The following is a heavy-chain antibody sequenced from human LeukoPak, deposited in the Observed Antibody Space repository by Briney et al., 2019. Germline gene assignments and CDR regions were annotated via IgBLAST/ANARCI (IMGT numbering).Heavy chain of an antibody. CDR2: VTWNSGSI. D-gene: IGHD3-10*01. CDR3: ARDSGAYHFDY. J-gene: IGHJ4*02. V-gene: IGHV3-9*01. Sequence: GGSLGLSCAASGFTIDDYAMHWVRQAPGKVLEWVSGVTWNSGSIDYADSVKGRFTISRDNAKNSLYLQMNSLRAEDTALYYCARDSGAYHFDYWAQGTLVTVSS. CDR1: GFTIDDYA.